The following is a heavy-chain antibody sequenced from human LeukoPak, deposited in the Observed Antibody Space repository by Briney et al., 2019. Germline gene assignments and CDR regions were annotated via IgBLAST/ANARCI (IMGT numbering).Heavy chain of an antibody. CDR3: ARDSRIQLWLGYYGMDV. V-gene: IGHV3-30-3*01. CDR2: ISYDGSNK. D-gene: IGHD5-18*01. J-gene: IGHJ6*02. CDR1: GFTFSSYA. Sequence: PGGSLRLSCAASGFTFSSYAMHWVRQAPGKGLEWVAVISYDGSNKYYADSVKGRFTISRDNSKNTLYLQMNSLRAEDTAVYYCARDSRIQLWLGYYGMDVWGQGTTVTVSS.